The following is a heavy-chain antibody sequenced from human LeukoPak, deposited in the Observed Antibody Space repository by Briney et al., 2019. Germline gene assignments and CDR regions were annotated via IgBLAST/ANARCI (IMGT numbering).Heavy chain of an antibody. Sequence: PSETPSLTCSVSGYFFTSGHYWGWIRQPPGKGLEWIANIYHTGSAHYNPSLKSRVTISVDTSKNQFSLKLSSVTAADTAVYYCARYCTSTTCILRGFDYWGQGTLVTVSS. CDR2: IYHTGSA. D-gene: IGHD2-2*01. V-gene: IGHV4-38-2*01. J-gene: IGHJ4*02. CDR1: GYFFTSGHY. CDR3: ARYCTSTTCILRGFDY.